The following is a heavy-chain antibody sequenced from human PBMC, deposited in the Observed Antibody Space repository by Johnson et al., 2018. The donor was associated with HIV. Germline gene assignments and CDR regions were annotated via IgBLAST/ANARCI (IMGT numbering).Heavy chain of an antibody. V-gene: IGHV3-15*01. Sequence: EVQLVESGGGLVKPGGSLRLSCAASGFTFSNACMSWVRQAPGKGLEWVGRIKSKTDGGTTDYAAPVKGRFTISRDNSKNTLYLQMNSLRVEDTAVYFCARNGDGYTPDAFDIWGQGTVVTVSS. D-gene: IGHD5-24*01. J-gene: IGHJ3*02. CDR2: IKSKTDGGTT. CDR3: ARNGDGYTPDAFDI. CDR1: GFTFSNAC.